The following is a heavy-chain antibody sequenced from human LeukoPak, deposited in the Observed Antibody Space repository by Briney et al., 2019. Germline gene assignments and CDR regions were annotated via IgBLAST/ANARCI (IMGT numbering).Heavy chain of an antibody. CDR1: GGSIRSGSHY. D-gene: IGHD3-22*01. J-gene: IGHJ4*02. CDR2: IYYSGST. Sequence: KASETLSLTCTVSGGSIRSGSHYWAWIRQPPGKGLEWIGSIYYSGSTYYNPSLENRVTISIDMSKNHFSLKLSSLSAADTSVYYCAKRDDSGGNLVDLWGQGTLVTVS. V-gene: IGHV4-39*02. CDR3: AKRDDSGGNLVDL.